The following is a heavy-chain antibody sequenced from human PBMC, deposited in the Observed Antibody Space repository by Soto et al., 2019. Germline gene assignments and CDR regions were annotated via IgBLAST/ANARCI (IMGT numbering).Heavy chain of an antibody. J-gene: IGHJ4*02. Sequence: ASVKVSCKASGYTFTSYAMHWVRQAPGQRLEWMGWINAGNGNTKYSQKFQGRVTITRDTSASTAYMELSSLRSEDTAVYYCARDQEVAGSYDYWGQGTLVTVSS. V-gene: IGHV1-3*01. CDR3: ARDQEVAGSYDY. D-gene: IGHD6-19*01. CDR1: GYTFTSYA. CDR2: INAGNGNT.